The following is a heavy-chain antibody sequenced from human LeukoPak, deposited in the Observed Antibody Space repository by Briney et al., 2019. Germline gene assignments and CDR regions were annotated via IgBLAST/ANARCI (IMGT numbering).Heavy chain of an antibody. D-gene: IGHD4-17*01. CDR1: GFSFSSYG. CDR2: ISYDGSNK. J-gene: IGHJ4*02. CDR3: ARAGRADGDYHYFEY. V-gene: IGHV3-30*03. Sequence: PGGSLRLSCAASGFSFSSYGMHWVRQAPGKGLEWVALISYDGSNKNYADSVRGRLTISRDNSKNTLYLQMNSLRAEDTAVYYCARAGRADGDYHYFEYWGQGTLVTVSS.